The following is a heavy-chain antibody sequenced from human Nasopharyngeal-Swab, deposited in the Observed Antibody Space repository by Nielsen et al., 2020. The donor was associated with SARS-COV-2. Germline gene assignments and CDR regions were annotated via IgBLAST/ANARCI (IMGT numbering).Heavy chain of an antibody. D-gene: IGHD3-9*01. CDR1: GYTFTSYG. Sequence: ASVKVSCKASGYTFTSYGIGWVRQAPGQGLEWMAWINPNSGGTNYAQKFQGRVTMTRDTSISTAYMELSRLRSDDTAVYYCARDRGYYDIFDGMDVWGQGTTVTVSS. V-gene: IGHV1-2*02. CDR3: ARDRGYYDIFDGMDV. J-gene: IGHJ6*02. CDR2: INPNSGGT.